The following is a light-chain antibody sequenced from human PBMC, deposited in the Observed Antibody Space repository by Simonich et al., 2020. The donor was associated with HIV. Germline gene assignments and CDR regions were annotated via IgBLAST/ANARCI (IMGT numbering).Light chain of an antibody. CDR2: EAS. CDR3: LQSIQLPRT. V-gene: IGKV2D-29*02. Sequence: DIVMTQTPLSLSVTPGQPASISCKSSQSLLHSDGKTYLYWYLQKPGQSPQLLIYEASNRFAGVPDRFSGSGSGTDFTLKISRVEAEDVGVYYCLQSIQLPRTFGPGTKVDIK. CDR1: QSLLHSDGKTY. J-gene: IGKJ3*01.